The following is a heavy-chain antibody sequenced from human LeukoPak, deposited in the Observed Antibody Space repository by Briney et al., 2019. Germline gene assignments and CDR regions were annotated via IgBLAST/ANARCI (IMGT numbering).Heavy chain of an antibody. J-gene: IGHJ4*02. CDR3: ARERYDYVWGSYREFNYFDY. CDR2: ISSSGTTI. CDR1: GFTFSSYE. V-gene: IGHV3-48*03. D-gene: IGHD3-16*02. Sequence: PGGSLRLSCAASGFTFSSYEMNWVRQAPGKGLEWISYISSSGTTIYYADSVKGRFTISRDNAKKSLYLQTNSLRAEDTAVYYCARERYDYVWGSYREFNYFDYWGQGTLVTVSS.